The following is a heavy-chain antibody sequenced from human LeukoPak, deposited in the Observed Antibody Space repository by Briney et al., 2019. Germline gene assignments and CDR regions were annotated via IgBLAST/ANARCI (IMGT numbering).Heavy chain of an antibody. V-gene: IGHV1-2*02. CDR3: ARDKGIAAAADLDAFDI. J-gene: IGHJ3*02. D-gene: IGHD6-13*01. CDR2: TNPNSGGT. CDR1: GYTFTGYY. Sequence: ASVKVSCKASGYTFTGYYMHWVRQAPGQGLEWMGWTNPNSGGTNYAQKFQGRVTMTRDTSISTVYMELSRLRSDDTAVYYCARDKGIAAAADLDAFDIWGQGTMVTVSS.